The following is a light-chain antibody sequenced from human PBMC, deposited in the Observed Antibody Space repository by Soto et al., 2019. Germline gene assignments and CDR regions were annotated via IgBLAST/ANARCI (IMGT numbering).Light chain of an antibody. CDR1: QSVSSN. CDR2: GAA. V-gene: IGKV3-15*01. J-gene: IGKJ1*01. CDR3: QQYYKRPPWT. Sequence: LVMPHSPPTLSLSPRQIPNLSSRPRQSVSSNLAWYQQKHSQATRLLMYGAATRATGSPARFSGSGCGTEFALTISSLQSEDDAFSYYQQYYKRPPWTFGQGTKVDIK.